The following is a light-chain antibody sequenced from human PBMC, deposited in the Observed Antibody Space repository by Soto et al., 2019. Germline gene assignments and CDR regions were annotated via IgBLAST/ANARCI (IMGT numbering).Light chain of an antibody. CDR3: PQHHDYAAWT. CDR2: KES. Sequence: DIQMTQSPYTLSASVGDRVTITCRSSQSVSTWLAWYQQKPGKAPKLLIYKESSLQSGVPSRFSGSGSVTEFTLTISRLQPEAFATYYCPQHHDYAAWTFGQGTKVEIK. V-gene: IGKV1-5*03. CDR1: QSVSTW. J-gene: IGKJ1*01.